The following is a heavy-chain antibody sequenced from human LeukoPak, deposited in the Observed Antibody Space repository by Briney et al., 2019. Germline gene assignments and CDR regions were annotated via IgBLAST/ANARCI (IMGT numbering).Heavy chain of an antibody. V-gene: IGHV1-2*02. CDR1: GYTFTGYY. CDR3: ARGGRLIVVVVAAILSY. CDR2: INPNSGGT. Sequence: ASVKVSCKASGYTFTGYYMHWVRQAPGQGLEWMGFINPNSGGTNYAQKFQGRVTMTRDTSISTAYMELSRLRSDDTAVYYCARGGRLIVVVVAAILSYWGQGTLVTVSS. D-gene: IGHD2-15*01. J-gene: IGHJ4*02.